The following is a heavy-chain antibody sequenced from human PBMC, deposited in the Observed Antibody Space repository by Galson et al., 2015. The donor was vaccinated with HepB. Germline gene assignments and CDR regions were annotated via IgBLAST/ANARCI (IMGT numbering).Heavy chain of an antibody. V-gene: IGHV3-23*01. CDR3: ARDIVRGFDFWGPPDL. D-gene: IGHD3-3*01. CDR2: ISSSGGAT. J-gene: IGHJ5*02. CDR1: GFTFSSHA. Sequence: SLRLSCAASGFTFSSHAMTWVRQAPGKGLDWVSAISSSGGATNYADSVKGRFTISRDISKNTLYLQMNSLRAEDTAIYYCARDIVRGFDFWGPPDLWGQGTPVTVSS.